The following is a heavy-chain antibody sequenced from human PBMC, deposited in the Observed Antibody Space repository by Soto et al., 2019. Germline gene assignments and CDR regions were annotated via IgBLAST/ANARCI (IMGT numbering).Heavy chain of an antibody. V-gene: IGHV1-18*01. Sequence: QVQLVQSGAEVKKPGASVKVSCKASGYTFTSYGISWVRQAPGQGLEWMGWISAYNGNTNYAQKLQGRVTMTTDTSTSTAYMELRSLRSDDTAVYYCARVAGWSFVLGYCTNGVCLLDYWGQGTLVTVSS. CDR2: ISAYNGNT. CDR3: ARVAGWSFVLGYCTNGVCLLDY. CDR1: GYTFTSYG. D-gene: IGHD2-8*01. J-gene: IGHJ4*02.